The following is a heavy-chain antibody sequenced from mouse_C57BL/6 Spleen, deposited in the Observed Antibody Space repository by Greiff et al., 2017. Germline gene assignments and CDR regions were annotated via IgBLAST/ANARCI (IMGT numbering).Heavy chain of an antibody. J-gene: IGHJ2*01. Sequence: QVQLQQSGAELLRPGASVTLSCKASGYTFTDYEMHWVKQTPVHGLEWIGAIDPETGGTAYNQKFKGKAILTADKSSSTAYMELRSLTSEDSAVYYCTRFDWYWGQGTTLTVSS. V-gene: IGHV1-15*01. CDR1: GYTFTDYE. CDR3: TRFDWY. CDR2: IDPETGGT. D-gene: IGHD2-13*01.